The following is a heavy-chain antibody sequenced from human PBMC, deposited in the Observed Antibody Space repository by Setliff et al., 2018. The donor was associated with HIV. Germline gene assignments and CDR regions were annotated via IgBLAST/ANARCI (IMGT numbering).Heavy chain of an antibody. Sequence: GASVKVSCKASGYTFTTYGINWVRQAPGQGLEWMGWSSAYNGNTNYAQKLRGRVTMTTDTSTSTAYMELRSLRPDDTAVYYCARVPSRYCSPTTCPFFFDYWGQGTLVTVSS. V-gene: IGHV1-18*01. J-gene: IGHJ4*02. CDR2: SSAYNGNT. D-gene: IGHD2-15*01. CDR3: ARVPSRYCSPTTCPFFFDY. CDR1: GYTFTTYG.